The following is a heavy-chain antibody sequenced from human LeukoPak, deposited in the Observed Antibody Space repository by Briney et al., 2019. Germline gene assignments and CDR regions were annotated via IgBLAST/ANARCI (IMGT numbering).Heavy chain of an antibody. D-gene: IGHD6-19*01. J-gene: IGHJ4*02. CDR1: GFTFRNHF. Sequence: GGSLRLSCVASGFTFRNHFMHWVRQAPGKGLEWVAFMSPDGRSISYIDSVKGRFTISRDNSKNTLYLQMNSLRAEDTAVYYCANSGPVAGTFFDYWGQGTLVTVSS. CDR3: ANSGPVAGTFFDY. CDR2: MSPDGRSI. V-gene: IGHV3-30*18.